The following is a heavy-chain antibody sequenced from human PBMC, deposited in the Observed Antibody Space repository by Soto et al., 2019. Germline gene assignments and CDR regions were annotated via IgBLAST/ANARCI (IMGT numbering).Heavy chain of an antibody. CDR2: IWYDGRNT. D-gene: IGHD3-22*01. Sequence: QVQLVESGGGVVQPGRSLRLSCPASGFTFSSYGMHWVRQAPGKGLEWVAVIWYDGRNTYYADSVKGRFTISRDNSKNTLYLQMNSLRAEDTAVYYCARTAYYYDSSGYYFDCWGQGTLVTVSS. J-gene: IGHJ4*02. V-gene: IGHV3-33*01. CDR1: GFTFSSYG. CDR3: ARTAYYYDSSGYYFDC.